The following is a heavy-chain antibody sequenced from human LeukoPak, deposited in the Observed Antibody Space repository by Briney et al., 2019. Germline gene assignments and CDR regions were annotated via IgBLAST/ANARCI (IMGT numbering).Heavy chain of an antibody. CDR3: ARGSVLLWFGKFFDY. CDR1: GGSFSGYY. CDR2: INHSGST. Sequence: SETLSLTCAVYGGSFSGYYWSWIRQPPGKGLEWIGEINHSGSTNYNPSLKSRVTISVGTSRSQFSLKLISVTAADTAVYYCARGSVLLWFGKFFDYWGQGTLVTVSS. V-gene: IGHV4-34*01. J-gene: IGHJ4*02. D-gene: IGHD3-10*01.